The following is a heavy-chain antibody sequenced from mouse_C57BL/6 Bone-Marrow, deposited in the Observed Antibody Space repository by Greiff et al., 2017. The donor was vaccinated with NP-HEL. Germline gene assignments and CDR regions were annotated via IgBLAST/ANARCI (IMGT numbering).Heavy chain of an antibody. CDR3: ARESGCALDY. Sequence: QVQLQQPGTELVKPGASVKLSCKASGYTFTSSWMPWLKQRPGQGLEWIGNINPNNGGTNDNEKFKTKATLTVDKSSSTAYMQLRSLTSEDSAVHYCARESGCALDYWGQGTTLTVSS. D-gene: IGHD3-2*02. CDR2: INPNNGGT. CDR1: GYTFTSSW. J-gene: IGHJ2*01. V-gene: IGHV1-53*01.